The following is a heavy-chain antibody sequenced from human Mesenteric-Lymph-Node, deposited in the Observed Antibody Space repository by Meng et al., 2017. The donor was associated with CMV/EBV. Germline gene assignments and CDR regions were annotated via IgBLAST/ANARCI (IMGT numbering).Heavy chain of an antibody. J-gene: IGHJ6*02. CDR1: GYTFTGYY. CDR3: ARVVYYYYYYGMDV. V-gene: IGHV1-2*02. CDR2: INPNSGGT. Sequence: ASVKVSCKASGYTFTGYYMHWVRQAPGQGLEWMGWINPNSGGTNYAQKFQGRVTMTRDTSISTAYMALSRLRSDDTAVYYCARVVYYYYYYGMDVWGQGTTVTV.